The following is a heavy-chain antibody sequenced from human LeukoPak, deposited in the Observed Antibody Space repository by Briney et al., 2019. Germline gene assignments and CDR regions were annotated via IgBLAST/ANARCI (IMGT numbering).Heavy chain of an antibody. D-gene: IGHD3-3*01. J-gene: IGHJ4*02. CDR1: GGSFSGYY. Sequence: PSETLSLTCAVYGGSFSGYYWSWIRQPPGKGLKWIGEINHSGSTNYNPSLKSRVTISVDTSKNQFSLKLSSVTAADTAVYYCARVAIFYDFWSGYYREPVDYWGQGTLVTVSS. CDR2: INHSGST. V-gene: IGHV4-34*01. CDR3: ARVAIFYDFWSGYYREPVDY.